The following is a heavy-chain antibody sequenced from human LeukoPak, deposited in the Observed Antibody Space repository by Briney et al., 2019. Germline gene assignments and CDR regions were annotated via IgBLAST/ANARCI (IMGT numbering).Heavy chain of an antibody. CDR1: GFTFSSYW. V-gene: IGHV3-7*01. CDR2: IKQDGSEK. J-gene: IGHJ4*02. Sequence: GGSLRLSCAASGFTFSSYWMSWVRQAPGKGLEWVANIKQDGSEKYYVDSVKGRFTISRDNAKNSLYLQMNSLRAEDTAVYYCVKMVEMATIRPSFDYWGQGTLVTVSS. CDR3: VKMVEMATIRPSFDY. D-gene: IGHD5-24*01.